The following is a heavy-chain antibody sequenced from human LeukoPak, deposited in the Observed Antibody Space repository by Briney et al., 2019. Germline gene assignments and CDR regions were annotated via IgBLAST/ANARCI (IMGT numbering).Heavy chain of an antibody. J-gene: IGHJ3*02. Sequence: ASVKVSCKASGYTFTSYGISWVRQAPGQGLEWMGWINPNSGGTNYAQKFQGRVTMTRDTSISTAYMELSRLRSDDTAVYYCARSYYDFWTGGAFDIWGQGTMVTVSS. CDR1: GYTFTSYG. CDR3: ARSYYDFWTGGAFDI. D-gene: IGHD3-3*01. CDR2: INPNSGGT. V-gene: IGHV1-2*02.